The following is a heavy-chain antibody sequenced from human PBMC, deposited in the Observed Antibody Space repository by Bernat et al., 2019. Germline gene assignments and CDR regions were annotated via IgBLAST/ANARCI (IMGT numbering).Heavy chain of an antibody. D-gene: IGHD3-3*01. CDR3: AKDRGGITIFRYYYYGMDV. V-gene: IGHV3-30*18. CDR2: ISYDGSNK. CDR1: GFTFSSYG. Sequence: QVQLVESGGGVVQPGRSLRLSCAASGFTFSSYGMHWVRQAPGKGLEWVAVISYDGSNKYYADSVKGRFTISRDKSKNTLYLQMNSLRAEDTAVYYCAKDRGGITIFRYYYYGMDVWGQGTTVTVSS. J-gene: IGHJ6*02.